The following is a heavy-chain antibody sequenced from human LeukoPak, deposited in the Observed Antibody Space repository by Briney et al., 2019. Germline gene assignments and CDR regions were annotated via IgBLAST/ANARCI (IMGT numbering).Heavy chain of an antibody. D-gene: IGHD2-2*01. CDR1: GFTFSSYG. J-gene: IGHJ1*01. V-gene: IGHV3-30*18. CDR3: AKDALPAALLGYFQH. CDR2: ISYDGSNK. Sequence: GGSLRLSCAASGFTFSSYGMHWVRQAPGKGLEWVAVISYDGSNKYYADSVKGRFTISRDNSKNTLYLQMNSLRAEDTAVYYCAKDALPAALLGYFQHWGQGTLVTVSS.